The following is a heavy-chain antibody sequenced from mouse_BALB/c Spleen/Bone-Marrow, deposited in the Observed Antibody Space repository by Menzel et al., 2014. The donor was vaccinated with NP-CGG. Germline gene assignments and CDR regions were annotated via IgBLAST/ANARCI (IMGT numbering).Heavy chain of an antibody. D-gene: IGHD1-2*01. V-gene: IGHV4-1*02. CDR1: GFDFSRYW. Sequence: EVKLMESGGGLVQPGGSLKLSCAASGFDFSRYWMSWVRQAPGKGLERIGEINPDSSTINYTPSLKDKFIISRDNAKNTLYLQMRKVRSGDTALYYCARQGYYGYSDYWGQGTTLTASS. CDR3: ARQGYYGYSDY. CDR2: INPDSSTI. J-gene: IGHJ2*01.